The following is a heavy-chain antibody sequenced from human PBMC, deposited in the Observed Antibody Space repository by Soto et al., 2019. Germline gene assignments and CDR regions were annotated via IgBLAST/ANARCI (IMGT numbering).Heavy chain of an antibody. D-gene: IGHD2-15*01. CDR1: GGSISNYY. Sequence: QVQLQESGPGLVKPSETLSLTCTVSGGSISNYYWSWIRQPPGKGLEWIGYIYYSGSTNYNPSLKSRVTISLATSKNQFSLKLSSVTAADTAVYYCARAGAATLSDYWGQGTLVTVSS. CDR3: ARAGAATLSDY. CDR2: IYYSGST. J-gene: IGHJ4*02. V-gene: IGHV4-59*01.